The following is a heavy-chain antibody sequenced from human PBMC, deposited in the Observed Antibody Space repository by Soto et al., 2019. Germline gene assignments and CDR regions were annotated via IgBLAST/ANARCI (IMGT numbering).Heavy chain of an antibody. D-gene: IGHD5-12*01. J-gene: IGHJ5*02. CDR1: GGSISSGGYS. Sequence: SETLSLTCAVSGGSISSGGYSWSWIRQPPGKGLEWIGYVYHSGSTYYNPSLKSRVTISVDRSKNQFSLKLSSVTAADTAVYYCARGRDGYNFPDWFDPWGQGTLVTVSS. CDR2: VYHSGST. CDR3: ARGRDGYNFPDWFDP. V-gene: IGHV4-30-2*01.